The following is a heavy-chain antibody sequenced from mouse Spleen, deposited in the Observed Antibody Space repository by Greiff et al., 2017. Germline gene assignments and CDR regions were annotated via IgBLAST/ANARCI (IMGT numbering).Heavy chain of an antibody. J-gene: IGHJ4*01. CDR3: ARNYHDAMDY. Sequence: VKLQQSGPGLVQPSQSLSITCTVSGFSLTSYGVHWVRQSPGKGLEWLGVIWSGGSTDYNAAFISRLSISKDNSKSQVFFKMNSLQADDTAIYYCARNYHDAMDYWGQGTSVTVSS. V-gene: IGHV2-2*01. CDR2: IWSGGST. CDR1: GFSLTSYG.